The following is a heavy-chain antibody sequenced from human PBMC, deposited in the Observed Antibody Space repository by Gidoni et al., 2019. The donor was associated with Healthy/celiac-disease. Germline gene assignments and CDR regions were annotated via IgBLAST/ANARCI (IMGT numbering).Heavy chain of an antibody. CDR3: AREEQGDGMDV. D-gene: IGHD3-16*01. Sequence: QVQLVESGGGVVQPGRSLRHSCAASGFTFSSYGMHWVRQAPGKGLEWVAVIWYDGSNKYYADSVKGRFTISRDNSKNTLYLQMNSLRAEDTAVYYCAREEQGDGMDVWGQGTTVTVSS. V-gene: IGHV3-33*01. J-gene: IGHJ6*02. CDR2: IWYDGSNK. CDR1: GFTFSSYG.